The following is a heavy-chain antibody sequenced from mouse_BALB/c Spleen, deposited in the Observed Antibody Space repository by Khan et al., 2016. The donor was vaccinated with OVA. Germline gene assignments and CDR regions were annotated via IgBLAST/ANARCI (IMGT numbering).Heavy chain of an antibody. Sequence: VQLQESGPGLVQPSQSLSITCTVSGFSLTNYGVHWVRQSPGKGLEWLGVIWSGGDTDYNAAFISRLSINKDNTKSQVFFKMNRMQGDDTAIYYCARKRGVHYNMDYWGQGTSVTVSS. CDR2: IWSGGDT. J-gene: IGHJ4*01. D-gene: IGHD1-2*01. CDR3: ARKRGVHYNMDY. CDR1: GFSLTNYG. V-gene: IGHV2-2*01.